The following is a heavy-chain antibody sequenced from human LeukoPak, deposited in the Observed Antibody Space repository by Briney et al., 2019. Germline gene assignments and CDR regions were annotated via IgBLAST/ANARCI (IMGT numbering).Heavy chain of an antibody. CDR3: ARMVGIVDY. J-gene: IGHJ4*02. V-gene: IGHV4-34*01. CDR2: INHSGST. D-gene: IGHD2-21*01. CDR1: GGSFSGYY. Sequence: SETLSLTCAVYGGSFSGYYWSWIRQPPGKGLEWIGEINHSGSTNYNPSLKSRVTISVDTSKNQFSLKLSSVTAADTAVYYCARMVGIVDYWGQGTLVTVSS.